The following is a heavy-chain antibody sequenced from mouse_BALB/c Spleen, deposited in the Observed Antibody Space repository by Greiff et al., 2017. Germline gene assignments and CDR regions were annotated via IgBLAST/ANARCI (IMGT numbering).Heavy chain of an antibody. CDR2: IYPSDSYT. J-gene: IGHJ4*01. Sequence: QVQLQQPGAELVRPGASVKLSCKASGYTFTSYWINWVKQRPGQGLEWIGNIYPSDSYTNYNQKFKDKATLTVDKSSSTAYMQLSSPTSEDSAVYYCTRGGGMDYWGQGTSVTVSS. CDR1: GYTFTSYW. V-gene: IGHV1-69*02. CDR3: TRGGGMDY.